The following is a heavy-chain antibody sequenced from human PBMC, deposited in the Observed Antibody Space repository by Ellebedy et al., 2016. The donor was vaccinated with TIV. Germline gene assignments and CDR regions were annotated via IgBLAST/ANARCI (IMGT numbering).Heavy chain of an antibody. V-gene: IGHV1-18*01. CDR1: GYTFTSYG. CDR3: ARDLNWGAVGAFDI. CDR2: ISAYNGNT. D-gene: IGHD7-27*01. Sequence: AASVKVSCKASGYTFTSYGISWVRQAPGQGLEWMGWISAYNGNTNDAQKLQGRVTMTTDTSTSTAYMELRSLRSDDTAVYYCARDLNWGAVGAFDIWGQGTMVTVSS. J-gene: IGHJ3*02.